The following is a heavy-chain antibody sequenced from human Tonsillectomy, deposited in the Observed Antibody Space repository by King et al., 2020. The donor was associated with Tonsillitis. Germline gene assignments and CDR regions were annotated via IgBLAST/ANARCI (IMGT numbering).Heavy chain of an antibody. CDR3: ARVTYDILTGYYIDYFDH. D-gene: IGHD3-9*01. V-gene: IGHV3-21*01. Sequence: EVQLVESGGGLVKPVRSLRLSCAASGFTFSSYTMNWVRQAPGKGLEWISSIPSGSSYIHYADSVRGRFTVSRDNAKNSLYLQMNSLRAEDTAVYYCARVTYDILTGYYIDYFDHWGQGTLVTVSS. CDR1: GFTFSSYT. CDR2: IPSGSSYI. J-gene: IGHJ4*02.